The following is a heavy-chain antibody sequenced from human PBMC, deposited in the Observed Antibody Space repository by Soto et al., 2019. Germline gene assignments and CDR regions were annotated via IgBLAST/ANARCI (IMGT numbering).Heavy chain of an antibody. J-gene: IGHJ6*02. CDR1: GYTFTSYG. V-gene: IGHV1-18*01. Sequence: ASVKVSCKACGYTFTSYGISWVRQAPGQGLEWMGWISAYNGNTNYAQKLQGRVTMTTDTSTSTAYMELRSLRSDDTAVYYCAGGFDYGEDGIYYDYSVMAFWGQGPTVPVSS. D-gene: IGHD3-22*01. CDR2: ISAYNGNT. CDR3: AGGFDYGEDGIYYDYSVMAF.